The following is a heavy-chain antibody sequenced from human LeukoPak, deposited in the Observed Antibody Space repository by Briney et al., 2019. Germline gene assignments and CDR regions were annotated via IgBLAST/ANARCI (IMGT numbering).Heavy chain of an antibody. CDR2: FNPEDAET. V-gene: IGHV1-24*01. Sequence: GASVKVSCKVSGYTLTEISMHWVRQAPGQGLERMGGFNPEDAETTYARSFQGRLTVTEDTSTGTAYMELSSLRSEDTAMYYCATEIVGYGDVHYFDSWGQGTLVTVSS. CDR1: GYTLTEIS. J-gene: IGHJ4*02. D-gene: IGHD4-17*01. CDR3: ATEIVGYGDVHYFDS.